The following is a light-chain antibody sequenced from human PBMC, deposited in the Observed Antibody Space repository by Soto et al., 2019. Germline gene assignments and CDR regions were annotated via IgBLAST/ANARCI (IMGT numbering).Light chain of an antibody. Sequence: QSALTQPASVSGSPGQSITISCTGTSSDVGGYNYVSWYQQHPGKAPKLMIYEVSNRPSGVSNRFSGSKSGNTASLTISGLKAEDEADYYCSSYTSSSPLYVFGTGTKLTVL. CDR2: EVS. V-gene: IGLV2-14*01. J-gene: IGLJ1*01. CDR1: SSDVGGYNY. CDR3: SSYTSSSPLYV.